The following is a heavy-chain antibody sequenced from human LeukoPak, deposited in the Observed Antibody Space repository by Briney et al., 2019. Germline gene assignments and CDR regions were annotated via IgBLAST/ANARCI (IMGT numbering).Heavy chain of an antibody. V-gene: IGHV3-9*01. CDR3: AKTYYYDSSGYYFDY. CDR1: GFTFSSYA. J-gene: IGHJ4*02. CDR2: ISWNSGSM. Sequence: PGGSLRLSCAASGFTFSSYAMHWVRQAPGKGLEWVSGISWNSGSMGYADSVKGRFTISRDNAKNSLYLQMNSLRAEDTALYYCAKTYYYDSSGYYFDYWGQGTLVTVSS. D-gene: IGHD3-22*01.